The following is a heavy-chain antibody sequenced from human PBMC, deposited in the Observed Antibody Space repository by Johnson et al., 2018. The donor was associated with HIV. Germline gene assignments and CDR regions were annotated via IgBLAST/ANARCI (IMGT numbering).Heavy chain of an antibody. CDR1: GFTFNSYW. CDR2: ISYDGSNK. V-gene: IGHV3-30-3*01. D-gene: IGHD3-3*01. J-gene: IGHJ3*02. CDR3: KADNFWSGYYYAFDI. Sequence: QLVESGGGLVQPGGSLRLSCAASGFTFNSYWMTWVRQAPGKGLEWVAVISYDGSNKYYADSVKGRFTISRDNSKNTLYLQMNSMRAEDTAVYYCKADNFWSGYYYAFDIWGQGTMVTVSS.